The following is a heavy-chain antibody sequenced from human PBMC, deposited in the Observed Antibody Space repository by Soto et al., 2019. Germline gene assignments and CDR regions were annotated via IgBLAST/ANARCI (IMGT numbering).Heavy chain of an antibody. CDR3: ARDRSVDTAMVYYFDY. Sequence: QVQLQESGPGLVKPSGTLSLTCAVSGGSISSSNWWSWVRQPPGKGLEWIGEIYHSGSTNYNPSLNGRVTISVDKSKNQFSLKLSSVTAADTAVYYCARDRSVDTAMVYYFDYWGQGTLVTVSS. CDR1: GGSISSSNW. D-gene: IGHD5-18*01. J-gene: IGHJ4*02. CDR2: IYHSGST. V-gene: IGHV4-4*02.